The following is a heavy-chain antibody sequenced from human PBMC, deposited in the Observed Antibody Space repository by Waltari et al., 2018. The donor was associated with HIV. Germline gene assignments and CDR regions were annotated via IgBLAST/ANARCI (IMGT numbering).Heavy chain of an antibody. CDR1: RGAFIRSS. D-gene: IGHD3-16*01. J-gene: IGHJ4*02. CDR3: ASARETMGVDFAF. V-gene: IGHV1-69*08. Sequence: QVQLVHSGPEVRKPGPSGKVSCKASRGAFIRSSTHWVRQAPGKGLEWVGRIIPMSATSNKAQKFQGRVTITADPSTSTAYMELTSLRSEDTAVYYCASARETMGVDFAFWGQGTLVNVSS. CDR2: IIPMSATS.